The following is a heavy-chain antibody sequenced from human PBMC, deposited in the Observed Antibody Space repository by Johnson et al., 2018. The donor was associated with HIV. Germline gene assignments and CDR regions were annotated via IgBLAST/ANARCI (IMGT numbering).Heavy chain of an antibody. CDR3: AKVAVATAAGGVALDI. D-gene: IGHD6-13*01. CDR1: GFTFSSYG. J-gene: IGHJ3*02. CDR2: ISYDGNNK. V-gene: IGHV3-30*18. Sequence: QMQLVESGGGVVQPGRSLRLSCAASGFTFSSYGMHWVRQAPGKGLEWVAVISYDGNNKYYADSVKGRFTISRDNSKNTLYLQMNSLRAEDTAVYYCAKVAVATAAGGVALDIWGPGTMVTVSS.